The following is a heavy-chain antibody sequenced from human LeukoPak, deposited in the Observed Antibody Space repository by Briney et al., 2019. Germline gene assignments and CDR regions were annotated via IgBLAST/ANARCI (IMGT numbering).Heavy chain of an antibody. CDR1: GFTFSNAW. V-gene: IGHV3-15*01. CDR3: TTRRPGGGYELLSEY. J-gene: IGHJ4*02. CDR2: FKMKTVGGTT. D-gene: IGHD3-22*01. Sequence: GGSLRLSCAASGFTFSNAWMSWVPRSPGKGREWLGRFKMKTVGGTTDYAAAAKGRIPITRADSKHTLYLQMNSLKTHHTVVFFCTTRRPGGGYELLSEYGGQGTLVTVSS.